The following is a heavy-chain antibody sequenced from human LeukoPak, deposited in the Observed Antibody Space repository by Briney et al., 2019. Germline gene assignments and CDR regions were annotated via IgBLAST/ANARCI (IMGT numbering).Heavy chain of an antibody. V-gene: IGHV4-39*01. CDR2: IYYSGST. CDR3: ARLRYCSSTTCYYFDS. CDR1: GVSISSSTYY. D-gene: IGHD2-2*01. Sequence: SETLSLTCTVSGVSISSSTYYWGWIRQPPGKGLEWIGSIYYSGSTFYNPSLKSRFTISVDTSKNQFSLKLSSVTAADTAVYYCARLRYCSSTTCYYFDSWGQGTLVTVSS. J-gene: IGHJ4*02.